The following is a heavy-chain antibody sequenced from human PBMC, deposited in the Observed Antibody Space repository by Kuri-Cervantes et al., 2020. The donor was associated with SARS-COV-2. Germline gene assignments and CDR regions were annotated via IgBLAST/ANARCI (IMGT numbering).Heavy chain of an antibody. J-gene: IGHJ6*02. V-gene: IGHV3-21*01. CDR1: VFTFRSCS. Sequence: GGSLRLSCAASVFTFRSCSMNWVRQAQGKGLEGVSSISSSSSYINYADSVKGRFTISRDNAKNSLYPQMNSLRPEDTAVYYCAGGGYCSGGSCYSVYYYYYYGMDVRGQGTTVTVSS. CDR3: AGGGYCSGGSCYSVYYYYYYGMDV. CDR2: ISSSSSYI. D-gene: IGHD2-15*01.